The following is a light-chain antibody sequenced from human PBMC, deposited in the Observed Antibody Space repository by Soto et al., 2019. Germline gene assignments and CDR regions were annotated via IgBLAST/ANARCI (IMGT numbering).Light chain of an antibody. CDR2: GAS. V-gene: IGKV3-20*01. Sequence: EIVLTQSPGTLSLSPGGRATLSCRASRSVNSNYLARYQQRPGQAPRLLIYGASSRATGIPDRFSGGGSETDFTLTISSLEPADFAVYYCQHYGSSPPLITFGQGTRLEIK. J-gene: IGKJ5*01. CDR1: RSVNSNY. CDR3: QHYGSSPPLIT.